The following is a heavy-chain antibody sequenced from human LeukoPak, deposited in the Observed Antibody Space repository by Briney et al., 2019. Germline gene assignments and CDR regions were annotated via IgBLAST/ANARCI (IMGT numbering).Heavy chain of an antibody. CDR2: IYSDGST. D-gene: IGHD1-1*01. CDR3: ARRVVAPTGRGGWFDP. V-gene: IGHV3-66*02. Sequence: GGSLRLSCAASEFTVSSSYMSWVRQAPGKGLEWVSVIYSDGSTYYADSVKGRFTISRDNSKNTLYLQMNSLRAEDTAVYYCARRVVAPTGRGGWFDPWGQGTLVTVSS. J-gene: IGHJ5*02. CDR1: EFTVSSSY.